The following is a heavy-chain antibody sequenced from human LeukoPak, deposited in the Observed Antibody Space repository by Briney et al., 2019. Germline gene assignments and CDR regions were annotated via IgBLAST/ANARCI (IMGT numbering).Heavy chain of an antibody. CDR2: IGSKDYGRKK. J-gene: IGHJ4*02. CDR1: GFTFGGYA. D-gene: IGHD6-19*01. V-gene: IGHV3-49*03. Sequence: QPGRSVRLYCTASGFTFGGYAMRWLPPAPGKGVVWGGFIGSKDYGRKKEYAASVKGRYTIARDKSNSDAYLQMNSLKAEDTAVYYCARDSSGWFGIDYWGGGSLVTV. CDR3: ARDSSGWFGIDY.